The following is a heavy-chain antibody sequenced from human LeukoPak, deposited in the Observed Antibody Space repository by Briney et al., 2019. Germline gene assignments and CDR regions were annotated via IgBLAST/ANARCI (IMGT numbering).Heavy chain of an antibody. Sequence: GRSLRLSRAASGFTVSSNYMSWVRQAPGKRLEWVSFIYIGGSTYYADSVKSRFTISRDNSKNTPYLQMNSLRAEDTAVYYCARAPYYYDSSGYYYYYFDYWGQGTLVTVSS. D-gene: IGHD3-22*01. CDR1: GFTVSSNY. CDR2: IYIGGST. J-gene: IGHJ4*02. CDR3: ARAPYYYDSSGYYYYYFDY. V-gene: IGHV3-66*01.